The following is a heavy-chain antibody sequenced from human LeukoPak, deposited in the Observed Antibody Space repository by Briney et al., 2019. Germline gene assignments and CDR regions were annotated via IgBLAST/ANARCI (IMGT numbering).Heavy chain of an antibody. J-gene: IGHJ4*02. Sequence: TSETLSLTCAVYGGSFSGYYWSWIRQPPGKGLEWIGEINHSGSTNYNPSLKSRVTISVDTSKNQFSLKLSSVTAADTAVYYCARRPGSYYSRTRDYWGQGTLVTVSS. CDR2: INHSGST. D-gene: IGHD3-10*01. V-gene: IGHV4-34*01. CDR3: ARRPGSYYSRTRDY. CDR1: GGSFSGYY.